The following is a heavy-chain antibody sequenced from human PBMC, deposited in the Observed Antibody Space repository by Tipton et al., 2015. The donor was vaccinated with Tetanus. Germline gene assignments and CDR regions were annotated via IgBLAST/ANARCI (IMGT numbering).Heavy chain of an antibody. CDR2: ISPDGRST. D-gene: IGHD1-1*01. Sequence: GSLRLSCAASEFTFSSYWMHWVRQAPGKGLVWVSRISPDGRSTSNADSVKGRFTISRDNAKNTVFLQMNSLRAEDTAVYFCARRSLTNYGLDVWGQGTPVTVSS. V-gene: IGHV3-74*01. CDR1: EFTFSSYW. J-gene: IGHJ6*02. CDR3: ARRSLTNYGLDV.